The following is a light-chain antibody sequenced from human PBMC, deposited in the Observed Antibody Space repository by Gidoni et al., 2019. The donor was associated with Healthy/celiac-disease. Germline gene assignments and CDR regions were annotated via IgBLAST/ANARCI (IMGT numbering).Light chain of an antibody. J-gene: IGKJ5*01. CDR2: DAS. Sequence: PATLSLTPGKRATLACRASQSVSSYLAWYQQKPGQAPRLLIYDASNRATGIPARFSGSGSGTDFTLTISSLEPEDFAVYYCQQRSNWPITFGQGTRLEIK. CDR1: QSVSSY. CDR3: QQRSNWPIT. V-gene: IGKV3-11*01.